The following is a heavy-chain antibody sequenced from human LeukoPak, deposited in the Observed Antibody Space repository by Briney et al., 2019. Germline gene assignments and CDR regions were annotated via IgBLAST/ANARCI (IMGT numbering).Heavy chain of an antibody. CDR2: ISSDGRST. CDR1: GFAFNNYA. V-gene: IGHV3-64D*06. Sequence: GGSLRLSCLASGFAFNNYAMHWVRQAPGKGLEFVSAISSDGRSTYSADSVKGRVTISRDNSKKMVYLQMSSLRGEDTAVYYCVKDSLSDDSRWGQGAMVTVSS. J-gene: IGHJ3*01. D-gene: IGHD4-11*01. CDR3: VKDSLSDDSR.